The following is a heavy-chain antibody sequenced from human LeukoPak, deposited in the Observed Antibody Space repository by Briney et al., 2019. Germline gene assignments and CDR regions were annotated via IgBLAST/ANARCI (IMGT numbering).Heavy chain of an antibody. CDR2: IIPIFGTA. Sequence: GASVKVSCKASGGTFSSYAISWVRQAPGHGLEWMGGIIPIFGTANYAQKFQGRVTITADESTSTAYMELSSLRSEDTAVYYCARVGGYGDHEQNWFDPWGQGTLVTVSS. J-gene: IGHJ5*02. CDR3: ARVGGYGDHEQNWFDP. CDR1: GGTFSSYA. D-gene: IGHD4-17*01. V-gene: IGHV1-69*13.